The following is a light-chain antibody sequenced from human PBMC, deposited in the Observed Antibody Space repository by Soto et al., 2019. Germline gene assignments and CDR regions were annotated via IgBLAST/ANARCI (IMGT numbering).Light chain of an antibody. CDR1: QSIPTSY. V-gene: IGKV3-20*01. J-gene: IGKJ2*01. CDR3: LLYCYSPRFT. Sequence: EIVLTQSPGTLSLSAGERATLSCRASQSIPTSYLSWYQKKPGQAPRLRIYGTSTRATGVPDRFSGGGSGTDFILTISGFEPEDFAVYYCLLYCYSPRFTFGRGPKVEIK. CDR2: GTS.